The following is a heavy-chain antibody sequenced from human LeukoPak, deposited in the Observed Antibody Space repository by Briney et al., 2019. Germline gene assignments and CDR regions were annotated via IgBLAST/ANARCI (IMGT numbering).Heavy chain of an antibody. Sequence: VASVKVSCKASGYTYTSYYMHWVRQAPGQGLEWMGWINSKSGGTNYAQKFQGRVTMTRDTSTSTAYMELRSLRSDDTAVYYCAGDGGGGYVRAFDIWGQGTMVTVSS. CDR3: AGDGGGGYVRAFDI. CDR1: GYTYTSYY. CDR2: INSKSGGT. D-gene: IGHD5-12*01. J-gene: IGHJ3*02. V-gene: IGHV1-2*02.